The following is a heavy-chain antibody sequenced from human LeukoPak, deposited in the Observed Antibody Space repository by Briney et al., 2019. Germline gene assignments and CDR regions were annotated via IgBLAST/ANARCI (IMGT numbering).Heavy chain of an antibody. D-gene: IGHD3-3*01. CDR2: FDPEDGET. CDR1: GYTLTELS. V-gene: IGHV1-24*01. Sequence: ASVKVSCKVCGYTLTELSMHWVRRAPGKGLEWMGGFDPEDGETIYAQKFQGRVTMTEDTSTDTAYMELSSLRSEDTAVYYCATLKSPLRFLEWLLYDYWGQGTLVTVSS. J-gene: IGHJ4*02. CDR3: ATLKSPLRFLEWLLYDY.